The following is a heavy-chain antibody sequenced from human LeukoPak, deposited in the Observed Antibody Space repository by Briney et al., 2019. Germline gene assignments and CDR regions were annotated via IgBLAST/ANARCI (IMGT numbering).Heavy chain of an antibody. V-gene: IGHV4-61*02. CDR3: ARDPNLYGSGAFDY. CDR1: GGSISSSSYY. J-gene: IGHJ4*02. Sequence: SETLSLTCTVSGGSISSSSYYWGWIRQPAGKGLEWIGRISTRGSTNYNPSLQSRVNISIDTSKNQFSLKLSSVTAADTAVYYCARDPNLYGSGAFDYWGQGTLVIVSS. CDR2: ISTRGST. D-gene: IGHD3-10*01.